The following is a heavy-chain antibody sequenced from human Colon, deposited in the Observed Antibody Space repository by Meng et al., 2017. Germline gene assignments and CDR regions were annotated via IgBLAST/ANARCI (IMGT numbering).Heavy chain of an antibody. CDR1: GYTFTTYG. V-gene: IGHV1-18*04. CDR2: ISTYNGDT. D-gene: IGHD6-19*01. Sequence: ASVKVSCKASGYTFTTYGISWVRQAPGQGLEWMGWISTYNGDTKYAQKLEGRVTITTDTSTSTAYMELRSLRSDDAAVYYCARGSSGWFMEYFQHWGQGTLVTVSS. CDR3: ARGSSGWFMEYFQH. J-gene: IGHJ1*01.